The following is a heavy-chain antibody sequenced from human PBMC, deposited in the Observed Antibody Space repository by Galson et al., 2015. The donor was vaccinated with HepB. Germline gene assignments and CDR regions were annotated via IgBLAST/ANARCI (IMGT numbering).Heavy chain of an antibody. Sequence: SLRLSCAASGFTFSSYAMSWVRQAPGKGLEWVSAISGSGGSTYYADSVKGRFTISRDNSKNTLYLQMNSLRAEDTAVYYCAKDLFGMTTVTDPTYGMDVWGQGTTVTVSS. CDR3: AKDLFGMTTVTDPTYGMDV. D-gene: IGHD4-17*01. J-gene: IGHJ6*02. CDR2: ISGSGGST. CDR1: GFTFSSYA. V-gene: IGHV3-23*01.